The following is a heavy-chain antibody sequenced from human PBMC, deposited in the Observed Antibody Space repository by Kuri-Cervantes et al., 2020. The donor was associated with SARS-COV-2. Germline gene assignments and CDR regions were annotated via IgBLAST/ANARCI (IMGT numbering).Heavy chain of an antibody. J-gene: IGHJ4*02. Sequence: GESLKISCAASGFTFSSYSMNWVRQAPGKGLEWVSSISSSSSYIYYADSVKGRFTISRDNAKNTLYLQMNSLRAEDTAVYYCARAYSSSYVLYFDYWGQGTWSPSPQ. CDR1: GFTFSSYS. CDR3: ARAYSSSYVLYFDY. V-gene: IGHV3-21*01. D-gene: IGHD6-13*01. CDR2: ISSSSSYI.